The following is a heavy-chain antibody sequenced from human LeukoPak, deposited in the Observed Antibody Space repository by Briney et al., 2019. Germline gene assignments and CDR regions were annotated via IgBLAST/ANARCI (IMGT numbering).Heavy chain of an antibody. CDR2: INPSGGST. CDR3: ARDVTMVRGARYRPYKWFDP. D-gene: IGHD3-10*01. V-gene: IGHV1-46*01. Sequence: ASVKVSCKASGYTFTSYGISWVRQAPGQGLEWMGIINPSGGSTSYAQKFQGRVTISADESTSTVYMELSSLRSEDTAVYYCARDVTMVRGARYRPYKWFDPWGQGTLVTVSS. CDR1: GYTFTSYG. J-gene: IGHJ5*02.